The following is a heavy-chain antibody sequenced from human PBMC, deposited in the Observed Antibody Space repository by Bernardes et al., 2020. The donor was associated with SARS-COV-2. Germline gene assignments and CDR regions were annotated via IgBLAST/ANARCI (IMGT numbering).Heavy chain of an antibody. D-gene: IGHD3-22*01. CDR1: GFTVSNYF. CDR3: ARGFYYESSAYHTDAFDI. CDR2: LYSGGST. Sequence: GWSLRLSCAASGFTVSNYFMSWVRQAPGKGLEWVSVLYSGGSTYYADSVKGRFSISRDNSKNTLYLQMNSLRAEDTAVYYCARGFYYESSAYHTDAFDIWGRGTMVTVSS. J-gene: IGHJ3*02. V-gene: IGHV3-53*01.